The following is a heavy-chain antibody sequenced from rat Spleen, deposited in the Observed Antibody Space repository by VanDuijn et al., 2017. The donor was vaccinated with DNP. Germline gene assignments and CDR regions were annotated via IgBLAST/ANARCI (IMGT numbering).Heavy chain of an antibody. J-gene: IGHJ1*01. D-gene: IGHD5-1*01. CDR3: ARRANWIYWFFDL. Sequence: EVQLVESGGDLVQLGRSLKLFCAASGFTFSDYYMAWVRQAPPKGLEWVASIRYDGGSTKYGDSVKGRFTISRDNTKSTLYLQMDSLRSEDTATYYCARRANWIYWFFDLWGPGTKVTVSS. CDR2: IRYDGGST. V-gene: IGHV5-7*01. CDR1: GFTFSDYY.